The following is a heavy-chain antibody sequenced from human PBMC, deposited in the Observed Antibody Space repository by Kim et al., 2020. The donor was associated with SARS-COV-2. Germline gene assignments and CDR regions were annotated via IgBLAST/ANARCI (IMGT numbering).Heavy chain of an antibody. V-gene: IGHV4-31*03. CDR1: GGSISSGGYY. D-gene: IGHD3-9*01. Sequence: SETLSLTCTVSGGSISSGGYYWSWIRQHPGKGLEWIGYIYYSGSTYYNPSLKSRVTISVDTSKNQFSLKLSSVTAADTAVYYCAREAYYDILTDAYADYWGQGTLVTVSS. CDR3: AREAYYDILTDAYADY. J-gene: IGHJ4*02. CDR2: IYYSGST.